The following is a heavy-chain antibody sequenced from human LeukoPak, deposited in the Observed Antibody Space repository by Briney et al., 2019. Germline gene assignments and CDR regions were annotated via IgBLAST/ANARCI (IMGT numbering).Heavy chain of an antibody. D-gene: IGHD1-26*01. Sequence: ASVKVSCKASGYTFTGYCMHWVRQAPGQGLEWMGIINPSGGSTSYAQKFQGRVTMTRDTSTSTVYMELSSLRSEDTAVYYCANSGLGRAPYDYWGQGTLVTVSS. CDR3: ANSGLGRAPYDY. CDR1: GYTFTGYC. J-gene: IGHJ4*02. CDR2: INPSGGST. V-gene: IGHV1-46*01.